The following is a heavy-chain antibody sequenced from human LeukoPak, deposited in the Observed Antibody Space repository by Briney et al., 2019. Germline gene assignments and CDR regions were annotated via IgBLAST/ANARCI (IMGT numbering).Heavy chain of an antibody. CDR2: IYYSGST. CDR1: GGSIRRSSYY. Sequence: SETLSLTCTVSGGSIRRSSYYWGWIRQPPGKGLEWIGSIYYSGSTYYNPSPKSRVTISVDTSKNQFSLRLSSVTAADTAVYYCARYRETSPLNWFDPWGQGTLVTVSS. D-gene: IGHD3-16*02. V-gene: IGHV4-39*07. J-gene: IGHJ5*02. CDR3: ARYRETSPLNWFDP.